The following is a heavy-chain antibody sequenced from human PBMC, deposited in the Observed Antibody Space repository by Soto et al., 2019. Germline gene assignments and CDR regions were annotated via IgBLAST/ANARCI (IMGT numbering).Heavy chain of an antibody. CDR3: AKDLTRQLAYWLDP. D-gene: IGHD6-6*01. CDR2: INAHSGGT. V-gene: IGHV1-2*02. CDR1: GFSFTGYY. Sequence: ASVKVSCKASGFSFTGYYIHWLRQAPGQGLEWMGWINAHSGGTEYAQKFQGRATLTRDTSIATAYLTLTSLTSDDTALYYCAKDLTRQLAYWLDPWGQGTQVTVSS. J-gene: IGHJ5*02.